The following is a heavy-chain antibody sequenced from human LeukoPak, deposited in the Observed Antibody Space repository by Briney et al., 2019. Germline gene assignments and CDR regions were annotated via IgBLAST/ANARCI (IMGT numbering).Heavy chain of an antibody. V-gene: IGHV3-64D*06. CDR2: INNYGDNT. J-gene: IGHJ4*02. CDR3: VKPTLAVAGTRYFDF. Sequence: GGSLRLSCSASGFTFSTYPMHWVRQAPGKGLEYVSAINNYGDNTYYADSVKGRFTISRDNSKNTLYLQMSSLRPEDTAVYSCVKPTLAVAGTRYFDFWGQGTLVTVSS. CDR1: GFTFSTYP. D-gene: IGHD6-19*01.